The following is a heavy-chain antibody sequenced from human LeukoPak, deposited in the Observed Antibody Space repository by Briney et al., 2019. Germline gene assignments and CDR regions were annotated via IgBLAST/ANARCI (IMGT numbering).Heavy chain of an antibody. Sequence: PGGSLRLSCAASGFTFSDYNMRWIRQAPGKGLEWVSSISRSGSTKYYADSVKGRFTISRDNAKNSLFLQMNSLRAEDTAVYYCARDTPAAGSFDYWGQGTLVTVSS. V-gene: IGHV3-11*04. D-gene: IGHD6-13*01. CDR2: ISRSGSTK. J-gene: IGHJ4*02. CDR1: GFTFSDYN. CDR3: ARDTPAAGSFDY.